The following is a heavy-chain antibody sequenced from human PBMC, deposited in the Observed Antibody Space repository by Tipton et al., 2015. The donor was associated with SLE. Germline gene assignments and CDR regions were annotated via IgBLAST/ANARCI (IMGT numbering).Heavy chain of an antibody. J-gene: IGHJ4*02. Sequence: SLRLSCAASGFTFSSYWMHWVRQAPGKGLEWVSAISGSGDRTYYADSVKGHFTISRDNSKNTLYLQMNGLRVEDTAVYYCAKDLNRVATSPFDYWGQGTLVTVSS. V-gene: IGHV3-23*01. CDR3: AKDLNRVATSPFDY. CDR2: ISGSGDRT. CDR1: GFTFSSYW. D-gene: IGHD5-12*01.